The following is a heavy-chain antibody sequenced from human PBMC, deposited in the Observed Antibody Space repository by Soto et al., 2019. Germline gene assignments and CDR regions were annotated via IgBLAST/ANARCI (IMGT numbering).Heavy chain of an antibody. Sequence: QVQLVESGGGVVQPGRSLRLSCAASEFTFSSYDMHWVRQAPGKGLEWVAVISYDGSNKYYADSVKGRFTISRDNSKNTLYLQMNSLRAEDTAVYYCAKDIGVVAATPKYNWFDPWGQGTLVTVSS. CDR2: ISYDGSNK. D-gene: IGHD2-15*01. CDR3: AKDIGVVAATPKYNWFDP. V-gene: IGHV3-30*18. J-gene: IGHJ5*02. CDR1: EFTFSSYD.